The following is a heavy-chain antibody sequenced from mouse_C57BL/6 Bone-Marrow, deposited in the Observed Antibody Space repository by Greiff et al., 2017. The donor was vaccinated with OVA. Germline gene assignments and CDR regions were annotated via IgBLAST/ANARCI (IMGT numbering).Heavy chain of an antibody. CDR3: ARGYYGSSYSMDY. CDR1: GYTFTTYP. V-gene: IGHV1-47*01. Sequence: VQLQQSGAELVKPGASVKMSCKASGYTFTTYPIEWMKQNHGKSLEWIGNFHPYNDDTKYNEKFKGKATLTVEKSSSTVYLELSRLTSDDTAVYYCARGYYGSSYSMDYWGQGTSVTVSS. D-gene: IGHD1-1*01. CDR2: FHPYNDDT. J-gene: IGHJ4*01.